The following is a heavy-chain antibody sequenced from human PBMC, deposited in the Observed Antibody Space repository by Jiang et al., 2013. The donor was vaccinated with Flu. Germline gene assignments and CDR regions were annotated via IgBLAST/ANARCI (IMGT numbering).Heavy chain of an antibody. V-gene: IGHV4-34*01. CDR1: GGSFSGYY. CDR2: INHSGST. D-gene: IGHD3-10*01. Sequence: LLKPSETLSLTCAVYGGSFSGYYWSWIRQPPGKGLEWIGEINHSGSTNYNPSLKSRVTISVDTSKNQFSLKLSSVTAADTAVYYCASGRGSGSYRIRYYGMDVWGQGTTVTVSS. J-gene: IGHJ6*02. CDR3: ASGRGSGSYRIRYYGMDV.